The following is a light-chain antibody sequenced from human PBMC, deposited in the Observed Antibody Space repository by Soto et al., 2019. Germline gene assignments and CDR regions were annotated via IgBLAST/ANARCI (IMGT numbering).Light chain of an antibody. CDR1: QSISSW. V-gene: IGKV1-5*03. J-gene: IGKJ1*01. Sequence: DIQVTQSPSTLSASVVDRVTITCRASQSISSWLAWYQQKPGKAPKLLIYKASSLESGVPSRFSGSGSGTEFTLTISSLQPDDFATYYCQQYNSYSPWTFGQGTKVDIK. CDR3: QQYNSYSPWT. CDR2: KAS.